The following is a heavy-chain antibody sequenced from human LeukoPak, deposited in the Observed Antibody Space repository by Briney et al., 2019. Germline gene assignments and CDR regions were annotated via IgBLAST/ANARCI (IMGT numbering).Heavy chain of an antibody. V-gene: IGHV1-2*02. CDR2: INPNSGGT. CDR1: GYTFTGYY. J-gene: IGHJ5*02. D-gene: IGHD6-13*01. Sequence: ASVKVSCKASGYTFTGYYMHWVRQAPGQGLEWMGWINPNSGGTNYAQKFQGRVTMTRDTSISTAYMELSRLRSDYTAVYYCARDPAAATPYNWFDPWGQGTLVTVSS. CDR3: ARDPAAATPYNWFDP.